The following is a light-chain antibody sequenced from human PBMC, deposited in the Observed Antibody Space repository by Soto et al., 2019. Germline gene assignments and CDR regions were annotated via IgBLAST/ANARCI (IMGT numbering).Light chain of an antibody. J-gene: IGKJ2*01. CDR1: KAIFNY. V-gene: IGKV1-9*01. CDR2: GAS. Sequence: DIQLTQSPIFLSASVGDRVTISCRASKAIFNYLAWYQQKPGKAPNLLIFGASTLQSGVPSRFSGSGSGTEFTLTISSLQPEDFATYYCQQLNSHPRTVGQGTKLEIK. CDR3: QQLNSHPRT.